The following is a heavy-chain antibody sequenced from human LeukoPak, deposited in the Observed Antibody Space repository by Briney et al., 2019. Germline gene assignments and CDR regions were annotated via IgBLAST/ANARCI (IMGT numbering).Heavy chain of an antibody. D-gene: IGHD3-22*01. J-gene: IGHJ5*02. Sequence: KPSETLSLTCTVSGGSISSYYWSWIRQPPGKGLEWIGYIYYSGSTNYNPSLKSRVTISVDTSKNQFSLKLSSVTAADTAVYYCASLGEYYDSSGYYHNWFDPWGQGTLVTVSS. CDR3: ASLGEYYDSSGYYHNWFDP. V-gene: IGHV4-59*08. CDR1: GGSISSYY. CDR2: IYYSGST.